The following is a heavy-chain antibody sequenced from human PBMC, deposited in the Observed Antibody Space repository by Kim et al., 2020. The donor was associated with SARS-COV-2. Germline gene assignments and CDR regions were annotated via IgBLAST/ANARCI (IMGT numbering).Heavy chain of an antibody. CDR2: IYYSGST. J-gene: IGHJ6*02. CDR1: GGSISSSSYY. Sequence: SETLSLTCTVSGGSISSSSYYWGWIRQPPGKGLEWIGSIYYSGSTYYNPSLKSRVTISVDTSKNQFSLKLSSVTAADTAVYYCAIERHESEITIFEVVIFRGVVNVWGQGTAVTVS. D-gene: IGHD3-3*01. V-gene: IGHV4-39*02. CDR3: AIERHESEITIFEVVIFRGVVNV.